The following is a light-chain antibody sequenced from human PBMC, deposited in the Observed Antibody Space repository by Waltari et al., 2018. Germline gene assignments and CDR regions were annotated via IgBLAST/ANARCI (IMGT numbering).Light chain of an antibody. CDR2: GAS. V-gene: IGKV3-20*01. Sequence: EVVLTQSPGALSFSPGDRATVSCRASQSLTKRYLAWYQQKPGQAPRLLIYGASSRAPGIPDRFSGSGSGTDFTLTITRLEPEDFAVYYCQQYGSSILYTFGQGTKLEIK. J-gene: IGKJ2*01. CDR3: QQYGSSILYT. CDR1: QSLTKRY.